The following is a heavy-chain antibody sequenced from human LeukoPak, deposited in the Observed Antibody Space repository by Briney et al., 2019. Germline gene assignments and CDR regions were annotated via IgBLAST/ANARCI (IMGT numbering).Heavy chain of an antibody. J-gene: IGHJ4*02. CDR1: GFTFRTYW. CDR3: ARDLNYDSAY. D-gene: IGHD3-22*01. CDR2: INTDGSST. V-gene: IGHV3-74*01. Sequence: PGGSLRLSCAASGFTFRTYWMHWVRQAPGKGLVWVSHINTDGSSTTYADSVKGRFTISRDNAKNTLYLQMNSLRAEDTAVYYCARDLNYDSAYWGQGTLVTVSS.